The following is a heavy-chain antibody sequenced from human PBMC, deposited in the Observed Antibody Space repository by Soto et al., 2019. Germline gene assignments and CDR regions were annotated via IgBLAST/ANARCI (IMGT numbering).Heavy chain of an antibody. CDR2: MNDGNGNT. Sequence: ASVKVSCKVSGYTYINYAFHWVRQAPGQRLEWLGWMNDGNGNTRYSQKIQGRVSITRDASASTSYMELSRLRSEDTAMHYCALPPPGFCNSVDCPGAFDSWGQGTLVTVSS. CDR3: ALPPPGFCNSVDCPGAFDS. V-gene: IGHV1-3*01. D-gene: IGHD2-21*02. J-gene: IGHJ4*02. CDR1: GYTYINYA.